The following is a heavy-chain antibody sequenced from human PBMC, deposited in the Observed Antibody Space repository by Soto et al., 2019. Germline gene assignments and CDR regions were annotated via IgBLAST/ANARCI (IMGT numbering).Heavy chain of an antibody. Sequence: GGSLRLSCAASGFTFDDYAMHWVRQAPGKGLEWVSGISWNSGSIGYADSVKGRFTISRDNAKSSLYLQMNSLRAEDTALYYCAKGIYGDYTEYLQHWGQGTMVTVYS. D-gene: IGHD4-17*01. CDR1: GFTFDDYA. V-gene: IGHV3-9*01. CDR3: AKGIYGDYTEYLQH. J-gene: IGHJ1*01. CDR2: ISWNSGSI.